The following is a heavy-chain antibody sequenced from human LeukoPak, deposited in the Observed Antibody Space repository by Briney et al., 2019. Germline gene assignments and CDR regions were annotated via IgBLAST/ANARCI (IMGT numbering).Heavy chain of an antibody. V-gene: IGHV3-53*01. CDR3: ARDHGIAAAGTSWFDP. CDR1: GLTVSSNY. CDR2: IYSGGTT. J-gene: IGHJ5*02. Sequence: GGSLRLSCAASGLTVSSNYMSWVRQAPGKGLEWVSVIYSGGTTYYADSVKGRFTISRDNSKNTLYLQMNSLRAEDTAVYYCARDHGIAAAGTSWFDPWGQGTLVTVSS. D-gene: IGHD6-13*01.